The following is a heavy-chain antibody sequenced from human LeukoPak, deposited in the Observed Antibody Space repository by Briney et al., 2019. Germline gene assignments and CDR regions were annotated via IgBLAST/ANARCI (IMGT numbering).Heavy chain of an antibody. Sequence: EASVKVSCKASGYTFTGYYMHWVRQAPGQGLEWMGWINPNSGGTNYAQKFQGRVTMTRDASISTAYMELSRLRSDDTAVYYCARARGGFTVDYWGQGTLVTVSS. J-gene: IGHJ4*02. V-gene: IGHV1-2*02. CDR1: GYTFTGYY. CDR3: ARARGGFTVDY. CDR2: INPNSGGT. D-gene: IGHD3-16*01.